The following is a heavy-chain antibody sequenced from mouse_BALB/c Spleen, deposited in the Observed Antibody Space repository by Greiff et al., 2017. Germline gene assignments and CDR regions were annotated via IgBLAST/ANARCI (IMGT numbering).Heavy chain of an antibody. CDR2: ISSGGSYT. V-gene: IGHV5-6*01. CDR3: ARPYYGSSSWFAY. CDR1: GFTFSSYG. J-gene: IGHJ3*01. Sequence: EVHLVESGGDLVKPGGSLKLSCAASGFTFSSYGMSWVRQTPDKRLEWVATISSGGSYTYYPDSVKGRFTISRDNAKNTLYLQMSSLKSEDTAMYYCARPYYGSSSWFAYWGQGTLVTVSA. D-gene: IGHD1-1*01.